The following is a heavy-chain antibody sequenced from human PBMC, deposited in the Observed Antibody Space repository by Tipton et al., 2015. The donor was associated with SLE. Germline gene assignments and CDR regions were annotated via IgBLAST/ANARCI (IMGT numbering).Heavy chain of an antibody. CDR1: GFSFGDYV. V-gene: IGHV4-34*01. CDR2: SNPSGNT. D-gene: IGHD3-10*01. CDR3: ARGAKERITLVRVRPYYFDY. Sequence: LRLSCTASGFSFGDYVMSWVRQAPGKGLEWVGESNPSGNTNYNPSLKSRVTISVDTSKNQLSLKLSSVTAADTAVYYCARGAKERITLVRVRPYYFDYWGQGSLVTVSS. J-gene: IGHJ4*01.